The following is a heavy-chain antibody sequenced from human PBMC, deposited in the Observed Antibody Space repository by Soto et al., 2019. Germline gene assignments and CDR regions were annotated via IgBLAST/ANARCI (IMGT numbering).Heavy chain of an antibody. Sequence: QVQLVESGGGVVQPGRSLRLSCAASGFTFSSYGMHWVRQAPGKGLEWMAIIWYNGSKKYYADSVKGRFTISRDNSKHTLHLQMNSLRVEDKAVYYWARVNWNYCYFDDWGQGALVTVSS. CDR3: ARVNWNYCYFDD. CDR2: IWYNGSKK. V-gene: IGHV3-33*01. CDR1: GFTFSSYG. D-gene: IGHD1-7*01. J-gene: IGHJ4*02.